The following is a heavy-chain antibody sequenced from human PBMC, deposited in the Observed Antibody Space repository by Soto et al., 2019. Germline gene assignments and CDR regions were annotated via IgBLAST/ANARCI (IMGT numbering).Heavy chain of an antibody. D-gene: IGHD1-26*01. J-gene: IGHJ4*02. CDR3: AKDGGLSGSDYISSSYYFDY. CDR2: ISYDGSNT. CDR1: GFTFSSYG. Sequence: QVQLVESGGGVVQPGRSLRLSCVASGFTFSSYGMHWVRQAPGKGLEWVAIISYDGSNTYYADSVKGRFTISRDNSKNTLYLQSNSLRAEDTSVYSCAKDGGLSGSDYISSSYYFDYWGQGTLVTVSS. V-gene: IGHV3-30*18.